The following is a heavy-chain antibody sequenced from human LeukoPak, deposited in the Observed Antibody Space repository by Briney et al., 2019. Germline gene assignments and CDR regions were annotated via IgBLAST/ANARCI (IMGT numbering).Heavy chain of an antibody. D-gene: IGHD2-15*01. V-gene: IGHV3-21*01. J-gene: IGHJ4*02. CDR3: ARDHWGYCSGGSCQTDY. CDR2: ISSSSRYI. CDR1: GFTFSSYS. Sequence: GGSLRLSCASSGFTFSSYSMNWVRQAPGKGLEWVSSISSSSRYIYYADSVKGRFTISRDNAKNSLYLQMNSLRAEDTAVYYCARDHWGYCSGGSCQTDYWGQGTLVTVSS.